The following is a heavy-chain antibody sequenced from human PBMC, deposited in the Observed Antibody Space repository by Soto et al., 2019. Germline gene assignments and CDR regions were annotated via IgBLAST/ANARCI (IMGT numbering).Heavy chain of an antibody. Sequence: QVQLVESGGGVVQPGRSLRLSCAASGFTFRDFGMNWVRQAPGKGLEWVALIWYDGSQEYYADSVKGRFTISRDNSDNTLYLQMNSLRAEDTAIYYCEAANYDSSGCYGNYWGQGTLVTVSS. CDR1: GFTFRDFG. V-gene: IGHV3-33*01. CDR2: IWYDGSQE. CDR3: EAANYDSSGCYGNY. D-gene: IGHD3-22*01. J-gene: IGHJ4*02.